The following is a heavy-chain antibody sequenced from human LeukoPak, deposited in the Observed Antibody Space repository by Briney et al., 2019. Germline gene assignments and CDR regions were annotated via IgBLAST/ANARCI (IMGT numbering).Heavy chain of an antibody. CDR3: ARGIGDYSNYDYYYYGMDV. V-gene: IGHV4-61*01. D-gene: IGHD4-11*01. Sequence: SETLSLTCTVSGGSVSSGSYYWSWIRQPPGKGLEWIGYIYYSGSTNYNPSLKSRVTISVDTSKNQFSLKLSSVTAGDTAVYYCARGIGDYSNYDYYYYGMDVWGQGTTVTVSS. J-gene: IGHJ6*02. CDR1: GGSVSSGSYY. CDR2: IYYSGST.